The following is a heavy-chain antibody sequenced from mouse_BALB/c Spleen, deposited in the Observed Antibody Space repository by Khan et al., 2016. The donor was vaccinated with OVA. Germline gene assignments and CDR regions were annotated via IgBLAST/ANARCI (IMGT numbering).Heavy chain of an antibody. CDR2: IWSAGST. J-gene: IGHJ3*01. CDR3: ARRGYDYGRGALFVY. V-gene: IGHV2-2*02. Sequence: QVQLKESGPGLVQPSQSLSITCTVSGFSLNNYSVHWVRQSPGKGLEWLGVIWSAGSTDYNAAFISRLTISKDNSRSQVFFKMNSLQPNDTAIYYCARRGYDYGRGALFVYWGQGTPVTVSA. CDR1: GFSLNNYS. D-gene: IGHD2-4*01.